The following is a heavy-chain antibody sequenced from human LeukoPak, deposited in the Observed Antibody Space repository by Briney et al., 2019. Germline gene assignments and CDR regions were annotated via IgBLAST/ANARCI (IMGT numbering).Heavy chain of an antibody. CDR3: AGPYSYAFDY. CDR1: GGTFSSYA. CDR2: IIPIFGTA. J-gene: IGHJ4*02. D-gene: IGHD4-11*01. Sequence: GGSVKVSCKASGGTFSSYAISWVRQAPGQGLEWMGGIIPIFGTANYAQKFQGRVTITTDESTSTAYMELSSLRSEDTAVYYCAGPYSYAFDYWGQGTLVTVSS. V-gene: IGHV1-69*05.